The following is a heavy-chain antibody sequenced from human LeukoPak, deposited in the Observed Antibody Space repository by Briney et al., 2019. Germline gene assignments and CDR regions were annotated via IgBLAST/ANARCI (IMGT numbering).Heavy chain of an antibody. Sequence: ASVKVSCKASGYSFTDKYMHWVRQAPGQGLEWMGWINPNSGGTNYAQKFQGRVTMTTDTSMSTAYMELSRLTSVDTGVYYCARAGGRSWFDPWGQGTLVTVSS. V-gene: IGHV1-2*02. CDR1: GYSFTDKY. CDR3: ARAGGRSWFDP. J-gene: IGHJ5*02. CDR2: INPNSGGT.